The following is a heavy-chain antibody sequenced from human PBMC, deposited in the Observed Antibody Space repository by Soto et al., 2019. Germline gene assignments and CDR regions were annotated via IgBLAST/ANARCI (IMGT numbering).Heavy chain of an antibody. CDR3: ARDHGMFDSPPRSPQFYHGMDV. CDR2: IHHSGAT. J-gene: IGHJ6*02. CDR1: GGSVSSFSYY. D-gene: IGHD3-10*02. Sequence: PSETLSLTCSVSGGSVSSFSYYWSWIRQPPGRRPEWIGYIHHSGATRYNPSLNDRVSISLDTSKNHLALKLNSVTAADTAVYYCARDHGMFDSPPRSPQFYHGMDVWGQGTTVPVSS. V-gene: IGHV4-61*03.